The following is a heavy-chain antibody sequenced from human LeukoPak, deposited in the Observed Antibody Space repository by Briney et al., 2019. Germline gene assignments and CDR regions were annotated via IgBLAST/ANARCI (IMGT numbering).Heavy chain of an antibody. V-gene: IGHV3-11*01. CDR2: ISSSGTTI. D-gene: IGHD3-22*01. Sequence: GGSLRLSCAASGFTFSDYYMSWIRQAPGKGLEWVSYISSSGTTIYYADSVKGRFTISRDNAKNSLYLQMNSLRAEDTAVYYCATDKISSGYFLRHWFDPWGQGTLVTVSS. CDR1: GFTFSDYY. J-gene: IGHJ5*02. CDR3: ATDKISSGYFLRHWFDP.